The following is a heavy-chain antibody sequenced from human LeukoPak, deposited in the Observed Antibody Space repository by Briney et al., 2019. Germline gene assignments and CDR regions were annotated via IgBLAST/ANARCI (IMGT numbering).Heavy chain of an antibody. CDR3: AKDRLRYCTGGNCYSPVDY. V-gene: IGHV3-23*01. CDR2: ISSGAGTT. D-gene: IGHD2-15*01. CDR1: GFTFSSFG. Sequence: GGTLRLSCAASGFTFSSFGMSWVRQVPGKGLEWVSSISSGAGTTYYADSVKGRFTISRDNSKNSLYLQMASLRAEDTAVYYCAKDRLRYCTGGNCYSPVDYWGQGTLVTVSS. J-gene: IGHJ4*01.